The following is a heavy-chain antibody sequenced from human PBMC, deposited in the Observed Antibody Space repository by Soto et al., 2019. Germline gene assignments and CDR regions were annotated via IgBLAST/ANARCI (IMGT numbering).Heavy chain of an antibody. CDR3: ARANSGYSDAFDI. CDR2: INHSGST. CDR1: GGSFSGYY. J-gene: IGHJ3*02. Sequence: PSETLSLTCAVYGGSFSGYYGSWIRQPPGKGLEWIGEINHSGSTNYNPSLKSRVTISVDTSKNQFSLKLSSVTAADTAVYYCARANSGYSDAFDIWGQGTMVTVSS. V-gene: IGHV4-34*01. D-gene: IGHD5-12*01.